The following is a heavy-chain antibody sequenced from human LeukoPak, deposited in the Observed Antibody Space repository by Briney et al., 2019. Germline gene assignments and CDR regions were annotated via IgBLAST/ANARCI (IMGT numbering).Heavy chain of an antibody. CDR2: ISSSGSTI. V-gene: IGHV3-11*01. CDR1: GFTFSDYY. D-gene: IGHD3-22*01. CDR3: AKAQETYYYDSSGYYFDY. Sequence: GGSLRLSCAASGFTFSDYYMSWIRQAPGKGLEWVSYISSSGSTIYYADSVKGRFTISRDNSKNTLYLQMNSLRAEDTAVYYCAKAQETYYYDSSGYYFDYWGQGTLVTVSS. J-gene: IGHJ4*02.